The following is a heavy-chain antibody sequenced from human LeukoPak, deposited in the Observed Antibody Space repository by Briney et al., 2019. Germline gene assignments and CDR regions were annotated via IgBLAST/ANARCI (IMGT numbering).Heavy chain of an antibody. J-gene: IGHJ4*02. Sequence: GGSLRLSCAASGFTFSSYWMSWVRQAPGKGLEWVANIKQDGSEKYYVDSVKGRFTISRDNAKNSLYLQMNSLRAEDTAVYYCAKDSGPGIVGARYFDYWGQGTLVTVSS. CDR2: IKQDGSEK. D-gene: IGHD1-26*01. V-gene: IGHV3-7*01. CDR3: AKDSGPGIVGARYFDY. CDR1: GFTFSSYW.